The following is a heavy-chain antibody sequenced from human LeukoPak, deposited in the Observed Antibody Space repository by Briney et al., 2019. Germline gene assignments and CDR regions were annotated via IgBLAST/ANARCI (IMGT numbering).Heavy chain of an antibody. Sequence: SETLSLTCTVSGGSISSYYWSWIRQPPGKGLEWIGYIYTSGSTNYNPSLKSRVTISVDTSKNQFSLKLSSVTAADTAVYYCARGGRDNYFDYWGQGTLVTVSS. V-gene: IGHV4-4*09. CDR1: GGSISSYY. D-gene: IGHD3-16*01. CDR2: IYTSGST. CDR3: ARGGRDNYFDY. J-gene: IGHJ4*02.